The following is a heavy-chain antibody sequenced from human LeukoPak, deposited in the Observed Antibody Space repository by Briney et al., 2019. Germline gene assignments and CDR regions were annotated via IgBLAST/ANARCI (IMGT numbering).Heavy chain of an antibody. D-gene: IGHD6-19*01. CDR3: ARGSSGGWYSIDY. J-gene: IGHJ4*02. Sequence: PSETLSLTCAVYGGSFSGYYWSWTRQPPGKGLEWIGEINHSGSTNYNPSLKSRVTISVDTSKNQFSLKLSSVTAADTAVYYCARGSSGGWYSIDYWGQGTLVTVSS. CDR2: INHSGST. V-gene: IGHV4-34*01. CDR1: GGSFSGYY.